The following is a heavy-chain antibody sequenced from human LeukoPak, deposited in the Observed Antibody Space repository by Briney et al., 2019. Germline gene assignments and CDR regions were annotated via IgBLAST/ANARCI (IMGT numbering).Heavy chain of an antibody. D-gene: IGHD6-19*01. CDR2: ISWNSGTI. CDR1: GFTFDDYA. J-gene: IGHJ4*02. Sequence: PAGYLRLSCAASGFTFDDYAMQWLRQAQGKGLEWVSGISWNSGTIGYADSVKGRFTISRDNAKNSLYLQMNSLRAEDTALYYCASQPAYSSGWYDYWGQGTLVTVSS. CDR3: ASQPAYSSGWYDY. V-gene: IGHV3-9*01.